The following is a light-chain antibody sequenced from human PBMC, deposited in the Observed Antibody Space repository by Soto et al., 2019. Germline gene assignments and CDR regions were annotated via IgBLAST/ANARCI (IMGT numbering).Light chain of an antibody. J-gene: IGKJ1*01. CDR2: KAF. CDR3: QHYNSYSEE. V-gene: IGKV1-5*03. Sequence: DIQMPQSPSTLSGSVGDRVTITCRASQTISSWLAWYQQKPGKAPKLLLYKAFTLKSGVPSRFSGRGSGTESTLTIRRPQPDDFATDYGQHYNSYSEEIGQGTLVEGK. CDR1: QTISSW.